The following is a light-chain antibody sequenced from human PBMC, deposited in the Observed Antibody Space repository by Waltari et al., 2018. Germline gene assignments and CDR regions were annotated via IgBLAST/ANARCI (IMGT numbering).Light chain of an antibody. CDR1: SSDVGTYNL. V-gene: IGLV2-23*01. J-gene: IGLJ2*01. CDR2: EGS. CDR3: CSYAAYSPVL. Sequence: QSALTQPASVSGSPGQSITIPCTGTSSDVGTYNLVSWYQQHPGKAPQLIICEGSKRPSGVSNRFSGSKFGNTASLTISGLQAEDEADYYCCSYAAYSPVLFGGGTKVTVL.